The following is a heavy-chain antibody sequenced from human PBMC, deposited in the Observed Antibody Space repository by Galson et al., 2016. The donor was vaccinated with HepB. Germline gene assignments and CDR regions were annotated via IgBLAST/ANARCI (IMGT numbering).Heavy chain of an antibody. V-gene: IGHV3-21*01. D-gene: IGHD3-22*01. CDR2: ISSRSSYI. CDR1: GFTFNTYN. J-gene: IGHJ4*02. CDR3: ATGEDSSGFSRDCAY. Sequence: SLRLSCAASGFTFNTYNMNWVRQAPGKGLEWVSSISSRSSYIFYADSLKGRFTISRDNAKNSLYLQMNSLRAKYTAVYYCATGEDSSGFSRDCAYWGQGTVVTGSS.